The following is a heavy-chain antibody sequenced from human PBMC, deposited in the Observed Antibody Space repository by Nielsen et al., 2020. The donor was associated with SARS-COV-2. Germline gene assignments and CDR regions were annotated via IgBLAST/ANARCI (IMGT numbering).Heavy chain of an antibody. V-gene: IGHV4-39*01. J-gene: IGHJ3*02. Sequence: WIRQPPGKGLEWIGSIYYSGSTYYNPSLKSRVTISVDTSKNQFSLKLSSVTAADTAVYYCARLQWSRYYGSGGYHSGAFDIWGQGTMVTVSS. D-gene: IGHD3-10*01. CDR2: IYYSGST. CDR3: ARLQWSRYYGSGGYHSGAFDI.